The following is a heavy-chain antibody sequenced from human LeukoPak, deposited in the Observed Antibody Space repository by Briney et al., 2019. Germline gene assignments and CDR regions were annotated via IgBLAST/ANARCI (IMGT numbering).Heavy chain of an antibody. V-gene: IGHV1-18*01. CDR2: ISAYNGNI. CDR1: GYNFINYA. CDR3: ARDASSYDFWSGYLAGWFDP. Sequence: ASVKVPCKASGYNFINYALHWVRQAPGQGLEWMGWISAYNGNINYAQKLQGRVTMTTDTSTSTAYMELRSLRSDDTAVYYCARDASSYDFWSGYLAGWFDPWGQGTLVTVSS. D-gene: IGHD3-3*01. J-gene: IGHJ5*02.